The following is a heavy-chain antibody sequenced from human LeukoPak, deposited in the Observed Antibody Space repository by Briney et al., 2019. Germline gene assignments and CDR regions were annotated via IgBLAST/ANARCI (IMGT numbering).Heavy chain of an antibody. CDR1: GFTFSTYA. Sequence: GGSLRLSCAASGFTFSTYAMHWVRQAPGKGLEWVAVMSHEGRLIYYAESVKGRFTISRDNSKNILYLQMISLRAEDAAMYYCARVHDSSGPPCFDHWGQGTLVTVSP. CDR3: ARVHDSSGPPCFDH. D-gene: IGHD3-22*01. CDR2: MSHEGRLI. V-gene: IGHV3-30*04. J-gene: IGHJ4*02.